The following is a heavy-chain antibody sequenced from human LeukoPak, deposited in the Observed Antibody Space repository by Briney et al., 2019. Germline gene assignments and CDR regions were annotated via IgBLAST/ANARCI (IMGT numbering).Heavy chain of an antibody. CDR3: AKDKIAYYDILTGYRPDYYYYYYMDV. CDR2: ISGSGGST. CDR1: GFTFSSYA. V-gene: IGHV3-23*01. Sequence: GGSLRLSCAASGFTFSSYAMSWVRQAPGKGLEWVSAISGSGGSTYYADSVKDRFTISRDNSKNTLYLQMNSLRAEDTAVYYCAKDKIAYYDILTGYRPDYYYYYYMDVWGKGTTVTVSS. J-gene: IGHJ6*03. D-gene: IGHD3-9*01.